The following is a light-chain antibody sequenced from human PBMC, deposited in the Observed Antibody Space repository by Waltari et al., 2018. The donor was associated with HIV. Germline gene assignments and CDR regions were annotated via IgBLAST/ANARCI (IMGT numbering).Light chain of an antibody. CDR3: QQYDSGPRGIT. CDR2: AAA. CDR1: QSISAK. J-gene: IGKJ2*01. Sequence: EIVMTQSPPTLSVSPGQRVTVSCRASQSISAKVAWYQQRPVQAPRLLIYAAATGPTGIPAMFSGSGSGTDFTLTMSSLQSEDFATYFCQQYDSGPRGITFGQGTMLEIK. V-gene: IGKV3-15*01.